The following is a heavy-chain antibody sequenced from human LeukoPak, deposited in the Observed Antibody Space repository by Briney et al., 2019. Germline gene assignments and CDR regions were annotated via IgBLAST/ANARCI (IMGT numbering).Heavy chain of an antibody. CDR3: AKGIRGYYDSSGQP. J-gene: IGHJ4*02. D-gene: IGHD3-22*01. V-gene: IGHV3-30*18. Sequence: GGSLRLSCAASGFTFSSYGMHWVRQAPGKGLEWVAVISYDGSNKHYADSVKGRFTISRDNSKNTLYLQMNSLRAEDTAVYYCAKGIRGYYDSSGQPWGQGTLVTVSS. CDR2: ISYDGSNK. CDR1: GFTFSSYG.